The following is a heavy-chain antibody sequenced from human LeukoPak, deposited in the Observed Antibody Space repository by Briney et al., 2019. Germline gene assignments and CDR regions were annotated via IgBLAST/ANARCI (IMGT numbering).Heavy chain of an antibody. CDR2: IRSKANSYAT. V-gene: IGHV3-73*01. D-gene: IGHD3-10*01. CDR1: GSTFSGSA. CDR3: TRRGHYYGSGSYYNYYYYGMDV. J-gene: IGHJ6*04. Sequence: GGSLRLSCAASGSTFSGSAMHWVRQASGKGLEWVGRIRSKANSYATAYAASVKGRFTISRDDSKNTAYLQMSSLKTEDTAVYYCTRRGHYYGSGSYYNYYYYGMDVWGKGTTVTVSS.